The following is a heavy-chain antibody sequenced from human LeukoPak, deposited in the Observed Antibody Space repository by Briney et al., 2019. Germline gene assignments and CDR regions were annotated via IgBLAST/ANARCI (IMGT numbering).Heavy chain of an antibody. CDR1: GFTFSSYG. V-gene: IGHV3-23*01. CDR3: AKGPDTSMVKWYFDL. Sequence: HPGGSLRLSCAASGFTFSSYGMSWVRQAPGKGLEWVSTISGSGGSTYYADSVKGRFTISRDNSKNTLYLQMNSLRAEDTAEYYCAKGPDTSMVKWYFDLWGRGTLVTVSS. J-gene: IGHJ2*01. D-gene: IGHD5-18*01. CDR2: ISGSGGST.